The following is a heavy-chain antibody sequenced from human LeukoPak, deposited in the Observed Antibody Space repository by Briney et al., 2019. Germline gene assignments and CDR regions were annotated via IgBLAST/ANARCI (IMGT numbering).Heavy chain of an antibody. V-gene: IGHV3-23*01. D-gene: IGHD1-26*01. J-gene: IGHJ4*02. CDR2: ISGSGDST. CDR3: AKGRGSANSGSNY. Sequence: GGSLRLSCAASGFIFSSYAMSWVRQAPGKGLEWVSGISGSGDSTDYANSVKGRFTISRDNSKNTLYLQLQSLRAEDTAVYFCAKGRGSANSGSNYWGQGTLVTVSS. CDR1: GFIFSSYA.